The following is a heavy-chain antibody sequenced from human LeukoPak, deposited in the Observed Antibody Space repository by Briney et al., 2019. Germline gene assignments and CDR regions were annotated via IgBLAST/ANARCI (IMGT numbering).Heavy chain of an antibody. V-gene: IGHV1-2*02. D-gene: IGHD5-12*01. CDR3: ANWAATIRNFNY. J-gene: IGHJ4*02. CDR2: IDPNSGGT. Sequence: ASVKVSYKASGYTFTDYYIHCVRQAPGQALEWMGWIDPNSGGTNFAQKFQGRVTMTTDTSITTAYMELTRLRSDDTAVYYCANWAATIRNFNYWGQGTLVTVSS. CDR1: GYTFTDYY.